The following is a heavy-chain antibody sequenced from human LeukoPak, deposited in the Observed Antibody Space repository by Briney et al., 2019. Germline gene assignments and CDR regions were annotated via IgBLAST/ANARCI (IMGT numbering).Heavy chain of an antibody. V-gene: IGHV3-30*04. CDR1: GFTFSRYA. J-gene: IGHJ3*02. Sequence: PGTSLRLSCAASGFTFSRYAMHWVRQVPGKGLEWVAVISYDGTNKYYADSVKGRFTNSRDNSKNTLFLQMNSLRAEDTAVYYCARGSRYDSSGYDAFDIWGQGTMVTVSS. CDR2: ISYDGTNK. CDR3: ARGSRYDSSGYDAFDI. D-gene: IGHD3-22*01.